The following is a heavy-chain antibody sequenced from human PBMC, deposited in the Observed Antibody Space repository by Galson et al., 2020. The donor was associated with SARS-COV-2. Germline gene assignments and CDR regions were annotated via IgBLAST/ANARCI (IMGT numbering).Heavy chain of an antibody. CDR1: GGTFSSYA. D-gene: IGHD3-22*01. J-gene: IGHJ4*02. Sequence: ASVKVSCKASGGTFSSYAISWVRQAPGQGLEWMGRIIPIFGTANYAQKFQGRVTITADKSTSTAYMELSSLRSEDTAVYYCARTPYYYDSSGYYNDYWGQGTLVTVSS. CDR3: ARTPYYYDSSGYYNDY. CDR2: IIPIFGTA. V-gene: IGHV1-69*06.